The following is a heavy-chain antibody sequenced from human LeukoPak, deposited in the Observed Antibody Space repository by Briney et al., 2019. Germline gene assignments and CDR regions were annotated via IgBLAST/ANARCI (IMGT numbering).Heavy chain of an antibody. Sequence: SGALSLTCTVSGGSISSYYWSWIRQPPGKGLEWIGYIYYSGSTNYNPSLKSRVTISVDTSKNQFSLKLSSVTAADTAVYYCARDRYCGGDCTPGAFDIWGQGTMVTGSS. CDR3: ARDRYCGGDCTPGAFDI. V-gene: IGHV4-59*01. CDR1: GGSISSYY. CDR2: IYYSGST. J-gene: IGHJ3*02. D-gene: IGHD2-21*02.